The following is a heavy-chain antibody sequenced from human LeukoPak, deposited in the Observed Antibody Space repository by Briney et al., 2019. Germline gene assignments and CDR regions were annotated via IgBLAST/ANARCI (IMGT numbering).Heavy chain of an antibody. Sequence: ASVKVSCKASGYTFTGYYMHWVRQAPGQGLEWMGWINPNSGGTNYAQKFQGRVTMTRDTSISTAYMEPSRLRSDDTAVYYCARGLFPRSAFDIWGQGTMVTVSS. CDR3: ARGLFPRSAFDI. V-gene: IGHV1-2*02. D-gene: IGHD2/OR15-2a*01. CDR1: GYTFTGYY. J-gene: IGHJ3*02. CDR2: INPNSGGT.